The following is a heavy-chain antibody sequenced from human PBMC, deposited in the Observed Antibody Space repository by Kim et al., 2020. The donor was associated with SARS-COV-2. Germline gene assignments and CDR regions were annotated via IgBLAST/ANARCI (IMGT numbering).Heavy chain of an antibody. CDR3: ARSRVPHHSSSWYSPGWAGLGYYYYGMDV. CDR1: GGTFSSYA. J-gene: IGHJ6*02. Sequence: SVKVSCKASGGTFSSYAISWVRQAPRQGLEWMGGIIPIFGTANYAQKFQGRVTITADESTSTAYMELSSLRSEDTAVYYCARSRVPHHSSSWYSPGWAGLGYYYYGMDVWGQGTTVTVSS. V-gene: IGHV1-69*13. D-gene: IGHD6-13*01. CDR2: IIPIFGTA.